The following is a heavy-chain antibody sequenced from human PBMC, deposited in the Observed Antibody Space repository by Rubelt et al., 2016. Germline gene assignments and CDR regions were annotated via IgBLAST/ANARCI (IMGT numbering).Heavy chain of an antibody. D-gene: IGHD3-22*01. J-gene: IGHJ5*02. CDR2: ISAYNGNT. CDR1: GYTFTSYG. V-gene: IGHV1-18*01. Sequence: VKVSCKASGYTFTSYGISWVRQAPGQGLEWMGWISAYNGNTNYAQKLQGRVTMTTDTSTSTAYVELRSLRSDDTAVYYCATDPPNYYDSSGPPGAWGQGTLVTVSS. CDR3: ATDPPNYYDSSGPPGA.